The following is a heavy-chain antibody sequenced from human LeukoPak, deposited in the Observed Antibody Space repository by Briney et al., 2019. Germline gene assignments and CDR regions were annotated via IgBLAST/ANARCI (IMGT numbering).Heavy chain of an antibody. CDR3: ASSLPYYYYYMDA. CDR2: ISSSSSYI. Sequence: TGGSLRLSCAASGFTFSSYSMNWVRQAPGKGLEWVSSISSSSSYIYYADSVKGRFTISRDNAKNSLYLQMNSLRAEDTAVYYCASSLPYYYYYMDAWGKGTTVTVSS. CDR1: GFTFSSYS. V-gene: IGHV3-21*01. J-gene: IGHJ6*03.